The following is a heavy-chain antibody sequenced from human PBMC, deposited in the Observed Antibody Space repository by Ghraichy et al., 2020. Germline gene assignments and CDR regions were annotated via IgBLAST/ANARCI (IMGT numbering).Heavy chain of an antibody. CDR2: INPSGGST. CDR3: ARDQSYCSGGSCYSYYYGMDV. Sequence: ASVKVSCKASGYTFTSYYMHWVRQAPGQGLEWMGIINPSGGSTSYAQKFQGRVTMTRDTSTSTVYMELSSLRSEDTAVYYWARDQSYCSGGSCYSYYYGMDVWGQGTTVTVSS. V-gene: IGHV1-46*01. D-gene: IGHD2-15*01. CDR1: GYTFTSYY. J-gene: IGHJ6*02.